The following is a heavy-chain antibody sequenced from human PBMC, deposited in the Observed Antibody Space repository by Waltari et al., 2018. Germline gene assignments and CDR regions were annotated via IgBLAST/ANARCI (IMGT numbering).Heavy chain of an antibody. CDR1: GFSFSIYP. J-gene: IGHJ4*02. CDR3: ASLASI. Sequence: EVQLVESGGGLVKPGGSLRLPCAASGFSFSIYPMRWVRQAPGKGLEWVAFISVNSEYIFYADSVRGRFTISRDNAKNSLYLQMNSLTAEDTAVYYCASLASIWGQGTLVTVSS. V-gene: IGHV3-21*02. D-gene: IGHD3-3*02. CDR2: ISVNSEYI.